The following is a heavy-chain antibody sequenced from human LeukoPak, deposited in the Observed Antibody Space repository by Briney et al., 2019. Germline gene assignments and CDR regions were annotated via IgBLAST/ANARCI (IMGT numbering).Heavy chain of an antibody. CDR3: ARAASDYYDSSGYHAGGAFDI. Sequence: GGSLRLPCAASGFSFSNYGMHWVRQTPGKGLEWVAFIRYDGTNKHYADSVKGRFTISRDNAKNSLYLQMNSLRAEDTAVYYCARAASDYYDSSGYHAGGAFDIWGQGTMVTVSS. CDR1: GFSFSNYG. D-gene: IGHD3-22*01. CDR2: IRYDGTNK. J-gene: IGHJ3*02. V-gene: IGHV3-30*02.